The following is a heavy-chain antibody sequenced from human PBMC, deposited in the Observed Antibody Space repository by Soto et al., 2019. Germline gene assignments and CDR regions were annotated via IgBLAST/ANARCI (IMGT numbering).Heavy chain of an antibody. V-gene: IGHV5-51*01. CDR1: GYSFTSYW. CDR3: ARHEIGDTGIAAAGNERRYYYYYYMDV. CDR2: IYPGDSDT. J-gene: IGHJ6*03. D-gene: IGHD6-13*01. Sequence: GESLKISCKGSGYSFTSYWIGWVRQMPGKGLEWMGIIYPGDSDTRYSPSFQGQVTISADKSISTAYLQWSSLKASDTAMYYCARHEIGDTGIAAAGNERRYYYYYYMDVWGKGTTVTVSS.